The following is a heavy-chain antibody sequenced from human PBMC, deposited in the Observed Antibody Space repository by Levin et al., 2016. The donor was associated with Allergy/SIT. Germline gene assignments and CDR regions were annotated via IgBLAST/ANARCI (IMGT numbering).Heavy chain of an antibody. V-gene: IGHV1-2*02. CDR1: GYTFTSYY. D-gene: IGHD2-2*02. CDR3: ARDFGACSSTSCYRAYYMDV. Sequence: ASVKVSCKASGYTFTSYYMHWVRQAPGQGLEWMGWINPNSGGTNYAQKFQGRVTMTRDTSISTAYMELSRLRSDDTAVYYCARDFGACSSTSCYRAYYMDVWGKGTTVTVSS. J-gene: IGHJ6*03. CDR2: INPNSGGT.